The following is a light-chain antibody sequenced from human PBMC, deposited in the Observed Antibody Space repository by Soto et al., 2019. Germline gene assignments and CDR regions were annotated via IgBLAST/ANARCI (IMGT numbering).Light chain of an antibody. J-gene: IGKJ2*01. CDR1: QSVSTY. Sequence: EIVLTQSPATLSLSPGERATLSCRASQSVSTYLAWYQQKPGQAPRLLIYDASNRATGTPARFSGSGSGTDFTLTISSLESEDFAVYYCQQRSNWPRTFGQGTKLEI. CDR2: DAS. CDR3: QQRSNWPRT. V-gene: IGKV3-11*01.